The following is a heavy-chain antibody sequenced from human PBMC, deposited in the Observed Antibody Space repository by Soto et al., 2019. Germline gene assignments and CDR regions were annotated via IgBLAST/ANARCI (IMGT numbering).Heavy chain of an antibody. J-gene: IGHJ5*02. CDR2: ISAYNGNT. V-gene: IGHV1-18*01. CDR3: ARIWEVDSTIAQANRFDT. Sequence: ASVKVSCKASGYTFTSYGISWVRQAPGQGLEWMGWISAYNGNTNYAQKLQGRVTMTTDTSTSTAYMELRSLRSDDTAVYYCARIWEVDSTIAQANRFDTWGQGTLVTVSS. CDR1: GYTFTSYG. D-gene: IGHD1-26*01.